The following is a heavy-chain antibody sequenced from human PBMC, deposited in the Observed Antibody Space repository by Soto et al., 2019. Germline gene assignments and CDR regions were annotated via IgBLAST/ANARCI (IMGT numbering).Heavy chain of an antibody. V-gene: IGHV4-61*01. CDR2: IYFTGST. J-gene: IGHJ5*02. CDR3: TRCPPRVQWFGP. CDR1: GGAVSSGTYY. Sequence: SETLSLTCTVSGGAVSSGTYYWSWIRQPPGKGLEWIGHIYFTGSTNYNPSLKSRVTMSLDTSRNQFSLKMSSVTAADTAVYYCTRCPPRVQWFGPRGLGTRVTVAS.